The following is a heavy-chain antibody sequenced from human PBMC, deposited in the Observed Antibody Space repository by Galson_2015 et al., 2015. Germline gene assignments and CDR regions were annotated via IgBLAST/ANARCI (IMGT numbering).Heavy chain of an antibody. J-gene: IGHJ4*02. V-gene: IGHV1-69*13. Sequence: SVKVSCEASGGSFSSYAISWVRQGPGQGLEWMGGIIPVFGTANYAQKFQGRVTITADESTSTVYMELSSLRSEDTAVYYCARDRGDTLYDSSGYYSSAEFDYWGQGTLVTVSS. CDR2: IIPVFGTA. CDR1: GGSFSSYA. CDR3: ARDRGDTLYDSSGYYSSAEFDY. D-gene: IGHD3-22*01.